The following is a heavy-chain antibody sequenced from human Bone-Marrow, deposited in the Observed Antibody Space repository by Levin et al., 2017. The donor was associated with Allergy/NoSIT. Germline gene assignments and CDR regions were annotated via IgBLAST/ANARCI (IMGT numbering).Heavy chain of an antibody. V-gene: IGHV1-69*13. CDR2: IIPIFGTA. CDR1: GGTFSSYA. CDR3: ARDMYYYMDV. J-gene: IGHJ6*03. Sequence: ASVKVSCKASGGTFSSYAISWVRQAPGQGLEWMGGIIPIFGTANYAQKFQGRVTITADESTSTAYMELSSLRSEDTAVYYCARDMYYYMDVWGKGTTVTVSS.